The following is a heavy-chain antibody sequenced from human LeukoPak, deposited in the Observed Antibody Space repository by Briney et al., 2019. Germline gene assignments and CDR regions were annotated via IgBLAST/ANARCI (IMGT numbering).Heavy chain of an antibody. CDR1: GGSISSYY. D-gene: IGHD7-27*01. Sequence: SETLSLTCTVSGGSISSYYWSWIRQPPGKGLEWIGYIYYSGSTNYNPSLKSRVTISVDTSKNQFSLKLSSVSAADTAVYYCARKAPGWFDPWGQGTLVTVSS. CDR3: ARKAPGWFDP. CDR2: IYYSGST. J-gene: IGHJ5*02. V-gene: IGHV4-59*01.